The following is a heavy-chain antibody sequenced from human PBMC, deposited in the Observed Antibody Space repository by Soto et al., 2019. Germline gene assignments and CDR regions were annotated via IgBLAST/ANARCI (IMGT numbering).Heavy chain of an antibody. CDR3: ASPTYYYDSSGYYYDQYYFDY. CDR1: GGSFSCYY. Sequence: PSETLSLTCAVYGGSFSCYYWSWIRQPPGKGLEWIGEINHSGSTNYNPSLKSRVTISVDTSKNQFSLKLSSVTAADTAVYYCASPTYYYDSSGYYYDQYYFDYWGQGTLVTVSS. CDR2: INHSGST. J-gene: IGHJ4*02. D-gene: IGHD3-22*01. V-gene: IGHV4-34*01.